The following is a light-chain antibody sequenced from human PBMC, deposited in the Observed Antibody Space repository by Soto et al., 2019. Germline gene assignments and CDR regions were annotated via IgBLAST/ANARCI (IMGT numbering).Light chain of an antibody. CDR2: EVS. V-gene: IGLV2-14*01. Sequence: QSVLTQPASVSGSPGQSITISCTGTNSDVGGYNYVSWYQHHPGKAPKLMIYEVSNRPSGVSNRFSGSKSGNTASLTISGLQAEDEADFYCSSYTSSKTWVFGGGTKLTVL. J-gene: IGLJ3*02. CDR1: NSDVGGYNY. CDR3: SSYTSSKTWV.